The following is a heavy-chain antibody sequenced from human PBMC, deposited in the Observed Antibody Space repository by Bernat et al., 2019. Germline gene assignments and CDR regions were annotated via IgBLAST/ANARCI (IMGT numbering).Heavy chain of an antibody. D-gene: IGHD3-9*01. CDR3: ARAIIYYDILTVILGFDY. CDR1: GYTFTGYY. CDR2: ISAYNGNT. V-gene: IGHV1-18*04. J-gene: IGHJ4*02. Sequence: QVQLVQSGTEVKKPGASVKVSCKASGYTFTGYYMHWVRQAPGQGLEYMGWISAYNGNTNYAQKLQGRVTMTTDTSTSTAYMELRSLRSDDTAVYYCARAIIYYDILTVILGFDYWGQGTLVTVSS.